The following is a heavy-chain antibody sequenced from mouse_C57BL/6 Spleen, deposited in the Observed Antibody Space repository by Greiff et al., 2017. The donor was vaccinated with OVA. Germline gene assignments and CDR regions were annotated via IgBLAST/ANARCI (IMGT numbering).Heavy chain of an antibody. D-gene: IGHD3-3*01. Sequence: EVKLVESGGGLVKPGGSLKLSCAASGFTFSSYAMSWVRQTPEKRLEWVATISDGGSYTYYPDNVKGRFTISRDNAKNNLYLQMSHLKSEDTAMYYCARERRERDLDYWGQGTTLTVSS. CDR2: ISDGGSYT. V-gene: IGHV5-4*01. CDR3: ARERRERDLDY. CDR1: GFTFSSYA. J-gene: IGHJ2*01.